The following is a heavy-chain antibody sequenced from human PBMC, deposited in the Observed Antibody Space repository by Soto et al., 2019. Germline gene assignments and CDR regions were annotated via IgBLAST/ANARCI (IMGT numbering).Heavy chain of an antibody. CDR1: GFTFSSYS. J-gene: IGHJ5*02. CDR3: ARALYYYDSSGYYGS. Sequence: EVQLVESGGGLVKPGGSLRLSCAASGFTFSSYSMNWVRQAPGKGLEWVSSISSSSSYIYYADSVKGRFTISRDNAKNSLYLQMNSLRAEETGVYYCARALYYYDSSGYYGSWGQGTLVTVSS. D-gene: IGHD3-22*01. V-gene: IGHV3-21*01. CDR2: ISSSSSYI.